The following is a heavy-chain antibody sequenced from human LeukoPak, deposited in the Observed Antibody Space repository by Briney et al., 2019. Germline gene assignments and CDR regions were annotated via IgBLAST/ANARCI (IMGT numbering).Heavy chain of an antibody. CDR2: IYYSGST. V-gene: IGHV4-59*08. CDR1: GGSISSYY. J-gene: IGHJ3*01. Sequence: SETLSLTCTVSGGSISSYYWSWIRQPPGKGLEWIGYIYYSGSTNYNPSLKSRVTISVDTSKDQFSLKLSSVTAADTAVYYCERLAIALPGLAFDLGGQGTMVTVSS. CDR3: ERLAIALPGLAFDL. D-gene: IGHD6-19*01.